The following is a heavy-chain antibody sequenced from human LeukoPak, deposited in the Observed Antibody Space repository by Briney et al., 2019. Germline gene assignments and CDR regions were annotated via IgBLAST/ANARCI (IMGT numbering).Heavy chain of an antibody. D-gene: IGHD3-22*01. Sequence: PGGSLRLSCAASGFTFSSHWMHWVRQGPGKGLVWVSRINSDGSRTIYADSVKGRFTISRDSAKNTLYLLMNSLRAEDTAVYYCAREVGDYYDSSGSFGYWGQGTLVTVSS. CDR1: GFTFSSHW. J-gene: IGHJ4*02. CDR3: AREVGDYYDSSGSFGY. CDR2: INSDGSRT. V-gene: IGHV3-74*01.